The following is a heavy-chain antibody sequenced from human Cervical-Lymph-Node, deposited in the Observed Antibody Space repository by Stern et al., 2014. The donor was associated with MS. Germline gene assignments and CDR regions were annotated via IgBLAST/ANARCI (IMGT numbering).Heavy chain of an antibody. D-gene: IGHD2/OR15-2a*01. CDR2: IRQDGYDK. Sequence: VQLVESGGGLVQPGGSLRLSCVASGFSFGTSWMSWVRQPPGRGLEWVANIRQDGYDKFYVDSVKGRFTISRDNARNSLYLQMNSLTVADTAVYYCARDRRAFLDYCGQGTHVAVSS. CDR3: ARDRRAFLDY. J-gene: IGHJ4*02. V-gene: IGHV3-7*01. CDR1: GFSFGTSW.